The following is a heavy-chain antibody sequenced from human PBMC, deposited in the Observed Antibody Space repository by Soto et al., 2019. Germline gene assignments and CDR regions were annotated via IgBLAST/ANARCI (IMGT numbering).Heavy chain of an antibody. V-gene: IGHV4-61*08. D-gene: IGHD6-19*01. CDR1: GAALSSGVYF. Sequence: SETLSLTRTVSGAALSSGVYFYTWVRQPPGKGLEWLGYIYYSGGTNYNPSLKSRVTISLDKSKSQFSLRLISVTAADTAVYYCTREQSDDNYFDPWGQGTLVTVSS. CDR3: TREQSDDNYFDP. J-gene: IGHJ5*02. CDR2: IYYSGGT.